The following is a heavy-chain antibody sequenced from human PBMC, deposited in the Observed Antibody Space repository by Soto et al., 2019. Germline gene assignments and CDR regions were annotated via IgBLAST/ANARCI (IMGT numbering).Heavy chain of an antibody. Sequence: QVQLVQSGAEEKKPGASVKVSCKASGYTFTGYAMHWVRQAPGQRLEWMGWINAGNGNTKYSQKFQGRVTITRDTSASTAYMGLSSLRSEGTAVYYCARAVAVPADFDYWGQGTLVTVSS. CDR1: GYTFTGYA. J-gene: IGHJ4*02. CDR2: INAGNGNT. CDR3: ARAVAVPADFDY. D-gene: IGHD6-19*01. V-gene: IGHV1-3*05.